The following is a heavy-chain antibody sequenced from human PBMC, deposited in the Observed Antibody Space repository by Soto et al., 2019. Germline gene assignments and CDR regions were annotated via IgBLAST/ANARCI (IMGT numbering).Heavy chain of an antibody. CDR1: RFTFSSYA. Sequence: EVQLLESGGGLVQPGGSLRLSCAASRFTFSSYAMSWVRQAPGKGLEWVSAISGSGGSTYYADSVKGRFTISRDNSKNTRYLQMNSLRAEDTAVYYCAKDSSIFGVVEDWFDPGGQGTLVTVSS. D-gene: IGHD3-3*01. V-gene: IGHV3-23*01. J-gene: IGHJ5*02. CDR3: AKDSSIFGVVEDWFDP. CDR2: ISGSGGST.